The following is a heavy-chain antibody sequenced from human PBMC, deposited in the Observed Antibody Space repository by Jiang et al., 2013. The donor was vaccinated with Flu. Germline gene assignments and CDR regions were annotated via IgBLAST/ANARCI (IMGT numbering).Heavy chain of an antibody. CDR1: GDSVSSNSAA. D-gene: IGHD6-19*01. CDR2: TYYRSKWYN. Sequence: SQTLSLTCAISGDSVSSNSAAWNWIRQSPSRGLEWLGRTYYRSKWYNDYAVSVKSRITINPDTSKNQFSLQLNSVTPEDTAVYYCARFPFGWYGNSGYYYYYGMDVWGQGTTVTVSS. CDR3: ARFPFGWYGNSGYYYYYGMDV. V-gene: IGHV6-1*01. J-gene: IGHJ6*02.